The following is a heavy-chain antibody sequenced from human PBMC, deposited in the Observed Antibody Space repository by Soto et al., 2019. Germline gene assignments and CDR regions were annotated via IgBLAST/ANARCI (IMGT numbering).Heavy chain of an antibody. V-gene: IGHV4-30-4*01. D-gene: IGHD3-3*01. CDR3: AKDQRSITIFGVVKENYYGMDV. Sequence: SETLSLTCTVSGGSISSGDYYWSWIRQPPGKGLEWIGYIYNSGSTYYNPSLKSRVTISVDTSKNQFSLKLSSVTAADTAVYYCAKDQRSITIFGVVKENYYGMDVWGQGTTVTVSS. CDR1: GGSISSGDYY. J-gene: IGHJ6*02. CDR2: IYNSGST.